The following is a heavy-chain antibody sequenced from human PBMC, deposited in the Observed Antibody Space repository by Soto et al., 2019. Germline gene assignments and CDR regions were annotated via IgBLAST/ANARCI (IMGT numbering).Heavy chain of an antibody. CDR3: ARGQFSTRFDY. J-gene: IGHJ4*02. CDR1: GGSISSYY. Sequence: QVQLKESGPGLVKPSETLSLTCTVSGGSISSYYWSWIRQPPGKGLEWIGYIYYSGSTNYNPSLKSRVTISVDTSKNQFSLKLSSVTAADTAVYYCARGQFSTRFDYWGQGTLVTVSS. V-gene: IGHV4-59*01. CDR2: IYYSGST. D-gene: IGHD6-6*01.